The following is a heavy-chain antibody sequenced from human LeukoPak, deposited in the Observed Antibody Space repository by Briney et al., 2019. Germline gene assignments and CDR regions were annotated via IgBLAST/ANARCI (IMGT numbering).Heavy chain of an antibody. CDR1: GGSISSYY. Sequence: SQTLSLTCTVSGGSISSYYWSWIRQPPGKGLEWIGSIYHSGSTYYNPSLKSRVTISVDTSKNQFSLKLSSVTAADTAVYYCASAVYSGGYPTDYWGQGTLVTVSS. CDR2: IYHSGST. CDR3: ASAVYSGGYPTDY. D-gene: IGHD1-26*01. J-gene: IGHJ4*02. V-gene: IGHV4-59*08.